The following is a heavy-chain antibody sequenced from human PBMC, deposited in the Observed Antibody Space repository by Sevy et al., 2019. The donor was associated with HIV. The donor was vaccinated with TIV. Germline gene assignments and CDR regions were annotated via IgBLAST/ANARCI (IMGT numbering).Heavy chain of an antibody. Sequence: GGSLRLSCAASGFTFSSYAMHWVRQAPGKGLEWVAVISYDGSKTYYADSVKGRFTISRDNSNNTLYLQMNSLRAEDTAVYYCAGRGGYSGYDPVALDIWGQGTMVTVSS. CDR1: GFTFSSYA. V-gene: IGHV3-30*03. J-gene: IGHJ3*02. D-gene: IGHD5-12*01. CDR2: ISYDGSKT. CDR3: AGRGGYSGYDPVALDI.